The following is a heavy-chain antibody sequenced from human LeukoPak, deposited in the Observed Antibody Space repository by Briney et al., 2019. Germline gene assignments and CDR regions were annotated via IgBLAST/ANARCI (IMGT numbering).Heavy chain of an antibody. CDR3: AKAGYYYGSGSLNWFDP. CDR1: GYTFTSYD. CDR2: INPDSDNT. V-gene: IGHV1-8*01. J-gene: IGHJ5*02. Sequence: ASVKVSCKASGYTFTSYDIHWVRQATGQGLEWMGWINPDSDNTDYAQKFQARVTITRNTSISTAYMELSSLRSEDTAVYYCAKAGYYYGSGSLNWFDPWGQGTLVTVSS. D-gene: IGHD3-10*01.